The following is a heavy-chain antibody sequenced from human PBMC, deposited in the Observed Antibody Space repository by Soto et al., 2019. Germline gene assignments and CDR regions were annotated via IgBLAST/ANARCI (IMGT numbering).Heavy chain of an antibody. Sequence: SETLSLTCSLSGGSISSGYYYWSWIRQPPGKGLEWIGNIYYSGNTYYNPSLKSRLIISIDTSKNQFSLTLSSVTAADTAVYYCARDAGYYDSSGYRGLGMDVWGQGTTVTVSS. D-gene: IGHD3-22*01. CDR3: ARDAGYYDSSGYRGLGMDV. CDR1: GGSISSGYYY. J-gene: IGHJ6*02. CDR2: IYYSGNT. V-gene: IGHV4-30-4*02.